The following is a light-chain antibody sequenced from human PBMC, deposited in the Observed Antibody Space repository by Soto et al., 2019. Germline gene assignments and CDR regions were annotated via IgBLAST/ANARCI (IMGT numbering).Light chain of an antibody. CDR1: QSVSRH. CDR2: GAS. J-gene: IGKJ1*01. V-gene: IGKV3-15*01. Sequence: EIVLTQSPATLSLSPGERATLSCRASQSVSRHLAWYQQKPGQAPRLLIYGASTRATGIPARFSGSGSGTEFTLTISSLQSEDFAVYYCQQYNNWPPNTFGQGTKVDI. CDR3: QQYNNWPPNT.